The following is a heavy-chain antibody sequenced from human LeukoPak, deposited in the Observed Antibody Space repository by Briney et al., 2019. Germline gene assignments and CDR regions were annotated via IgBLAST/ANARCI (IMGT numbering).Heavy chain of an antibody. CDR3: VRHTTSGWYQVVY. CDR2: VTYSGST. V-gene: IGHV4-59*01. D-gene: IGHD6-19*01. J-gene: IGHJ4*02. Sequence: SETLSLTCTVSGGSISNYFWSWIRQPPGKGLEWIGFVTYSGSTDHNPSLKSRVTISVDASRNQFSLKLTSVTAADTAVYYCVRHTTSGWYQVVYWGQGTLVTVSS. CDR1: GGSISNYF.